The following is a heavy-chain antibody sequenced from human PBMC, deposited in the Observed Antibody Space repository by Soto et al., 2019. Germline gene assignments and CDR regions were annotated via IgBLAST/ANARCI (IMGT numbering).Heavy chain of an antibody. J-gene: IGHJ3*02. Sequence: GGSMRLSCAASGFDFSDYPGHWVRQAPGKGLEWVAVISYDGRVKYYVDSVKGRFTISRDDSKNTLYLQMNSLRVDDTAVYYCAREEGYCSGGGCYRGAFDIWGQGTMVTVSS. D-gene: IGHD2-15*01. CDR3: AREEGYCSGGGCYRGAFDI. CDR2: ISYDGRVK. V-gene: IGHV3-30*04. CDR1: GFDFSDYP.